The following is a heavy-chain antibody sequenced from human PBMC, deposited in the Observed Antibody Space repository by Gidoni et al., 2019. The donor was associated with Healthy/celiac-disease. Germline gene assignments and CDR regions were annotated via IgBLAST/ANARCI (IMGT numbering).Heavy chain of an antibody. CDR1: GGSISSGGYY. D-gene: IGHD3-10*01. J-gene: IGHJ6*03. CDR2: IYYRGST. Sequence: QVQLQESAPGLVKHSQTLSLTCTVSGGSISSGGYYWSWIRQHPGKGLEWIGYIYYRGSTYYNPSLKSRVTISVDTSKNQFSLKLSSVTAADTAVYYCARGDRGVVGVRYYYYMDVWGKGTTVTVSS. V-gene: IGHV4-31*03. CDR3: ARGDRGVVGVRYYYYMDV.